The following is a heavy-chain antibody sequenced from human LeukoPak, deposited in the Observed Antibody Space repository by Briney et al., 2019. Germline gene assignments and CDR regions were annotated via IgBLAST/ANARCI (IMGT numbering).Heavy chain of an antibody. CDR3: ARAAHYYDSGGFLPEAFDV. J-gene: IGHJ3*01. CDR1: GFTFSTYP. Sequence: GGSLRLSCAASGFTFSTYPMNWVRQAPGKGLEWVSYITSTSSTIYYADSVKGRFTISRDNARNSLYLQMNSLRAEDTAVYYCARAAHYYDSGGFLPEAFDVWGQGTMVTVSS. CDR2: ITSTSSTI. V-gene: IGHV3-48*04. D-gene: IGHD3-22*01.